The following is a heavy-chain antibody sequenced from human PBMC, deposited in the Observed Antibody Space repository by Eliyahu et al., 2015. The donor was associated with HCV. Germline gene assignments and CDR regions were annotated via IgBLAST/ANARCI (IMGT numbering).Heavy chain of an antibody. CDR3: ARAPYYCSSTSCAPDY. CDR2: ISSSGSTI. Sequence: QVQLVESGGGLVKPGGSLRLSCAASGFPFSDYYMSWIRQAPGKGLEWVSYISSSGSTIYYADSVKGRFTISRDNAKNSLYLQMNSLRGEDTAVYYCARAPYYCSSTSCAPDYWGQGTLVTVSS. CDR1: GFPFSDYY. V-gene: IGHV3-11*04. J-gene: IGHJ4*02. D-gene: IGHD2-2*01.